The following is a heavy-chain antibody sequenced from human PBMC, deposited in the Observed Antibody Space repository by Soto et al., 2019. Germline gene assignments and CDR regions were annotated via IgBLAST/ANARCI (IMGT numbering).Heavy chain of an antibody. D-gene: IGHD1-7*01. Sequence: QVQLVQSGAEVKKPGASVKVSCKASGYTFTSYAMHWVRQAPGQRLEWMGWINAGNGNTKYSQQFQGRVTITRDTSASTAYMELSSLRSEDTAVYYCARASGYNWNLGYYYGMDVWGQGTTVTVSS. V-gene: IGHV1-3*01. CDR3: ARASGYNWNLGYYYGMDV. J-gene: IGHJ6*02. CDR1: GYTFTSYA. CDR2: INAGNGNT.